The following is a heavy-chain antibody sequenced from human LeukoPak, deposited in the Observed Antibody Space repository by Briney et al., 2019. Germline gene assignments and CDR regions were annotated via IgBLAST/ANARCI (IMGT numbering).Heavy chain of an antibody. J-gene: IGHJ6*02. Sequence: SETLSLTCTVSGGSISNYYWSWIRQPPGKGLEWLGYIYYSGSTNYNPSLKSRVTISVDTSKNQFSLKLSSVTAADTAVYYCARCEAMDVWGQGTTVTVSS. CDR1: GGSISNYY. CDR3: ARCEAMDV. V-gene: IGHV4-59*12. CDR2: IYYSGST.